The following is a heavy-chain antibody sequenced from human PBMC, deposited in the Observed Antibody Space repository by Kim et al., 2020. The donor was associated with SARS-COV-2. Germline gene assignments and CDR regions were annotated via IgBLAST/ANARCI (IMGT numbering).Heavy chain of an antibody. V-gene: IGHV4-4*02. CDR3: ARASYSSGCRYFDY. Sequence: SETLSLTCAVSGGSISSSNWWSWVRQPPGKGLEWIGEIYHSESTNYNPSLKSRVTISVDKSNNQFSLRLTSVTAADTAVYYCARASYSSGCRYFDYWGQGTLVTVSS. J-gene: IGHJ4*02. CDR2: IYHSEST. D-gene: IGHD6-19*01. CDR1: GGSISSSNW.